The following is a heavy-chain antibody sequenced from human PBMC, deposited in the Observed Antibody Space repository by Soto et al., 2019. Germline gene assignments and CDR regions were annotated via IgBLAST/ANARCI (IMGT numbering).Heavy chain of an antibody. CDR2: ISGSGGST. CDR1: GFTFSSYA. V-gene: IGHV3-23*01. D-gene: IGHD3-10*01. CDR3: AKDTGITMVRGAHDY. J-gene: IGHJ4*02. Sequence: LRLSCAAAGFTFSSYAMSWVRQAPGKGLEWVSAISGSGGSTYYADSVKGRFTISRDNSKNTLYLQMNSLRAEDTAVYYCAKDTGITMVRGAHDYWGQGTLVTVSS.